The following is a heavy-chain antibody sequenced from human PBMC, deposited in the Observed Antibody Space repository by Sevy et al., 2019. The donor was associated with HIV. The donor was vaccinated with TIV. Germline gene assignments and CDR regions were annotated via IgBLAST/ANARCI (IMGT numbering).Heavy chain of an antibody. V-gene: IGHV3-30-3*01. CDR3: ARVLARGDFWSGYNYGMDV. CDR1: GFTFSSYA. Sequence: VGSLRLSCAASGFTFSSYAMHWVRQAPGKGLEWVAVISYDGSNKYYADSVKGRFTISRDNSKNTLYLQMNSLRAEDTAVYYCARVLARGDFWSGYNYGMDVWGQGTTVTVSS. CDR2: ISYDGSNK. J-gene: IGHJ6*02. D-gene: IGHD3-3*01.